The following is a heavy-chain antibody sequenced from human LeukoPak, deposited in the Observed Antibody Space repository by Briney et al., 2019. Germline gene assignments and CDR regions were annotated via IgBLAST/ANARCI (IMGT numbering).Heavy chain of an antibody. J-gene: IGHJ4*02. D-gene: IGHD6-19*01. Sequence: GGSLRLSCAASGFSFSYYAMHWVRQAPGKGLEWVAIISYDGRNKYYADSVKGRFTISRDNAKKSLYLQMNSLRAEDTAVYFCAKMGRYSSGWSDYWGQGTLVTVSS. CDR3: AKMGRYSSGWSDY. CDR1: GFSFSYYA. V-gene: IGHV3-30*18. CDR2: ISYDGRNK.